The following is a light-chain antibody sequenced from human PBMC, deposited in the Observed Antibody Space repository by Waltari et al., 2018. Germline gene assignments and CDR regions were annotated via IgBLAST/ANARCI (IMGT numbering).Light chain of an antibody. Sequence: AIRMTQSPSSFSASTGDRVTMTCRARQGINTYVAWYQQKPGKAPNLLIDAASTLPSGVPSWFSGSGSGEDFTLTISFLQSEDFATYYCQQYYNYPYTFGPGTKVEIK. V-gene: IGKV1-8*01. CDR2: AAS. CDR3: QQYYNYPYT. CDR1: QGINTY. J-gene: IGKJ2*01.